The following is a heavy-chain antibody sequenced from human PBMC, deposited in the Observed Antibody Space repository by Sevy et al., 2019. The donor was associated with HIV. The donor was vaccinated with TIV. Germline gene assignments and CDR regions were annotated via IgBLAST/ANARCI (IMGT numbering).Heavy chain of an antibody. V-gene: IGHV3-7*01. CDR3: VREGVGGFSYSLDC. CDR2: MKQDGSEK. Sequence: GGSLRLSCAASGFTFSSYWMSWVRQAPGKGLEWVATMKQDGSEKYYVDSVKGRFIISRDNAKHSLYLQMNSLRAEDTAVYYCVREGVGGFSYSLDCWGQGTLVTVSS. CDR1: GFTFSSYW. D-gene: IGHD5-18*01. J-gene: IGHJ4*02.